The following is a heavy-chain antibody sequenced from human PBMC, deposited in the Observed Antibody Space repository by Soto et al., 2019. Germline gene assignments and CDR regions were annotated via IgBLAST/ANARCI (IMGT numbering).Heavy chain of an antibody. CDR1: GGTFSSYA. CDR2: IIPIFGTA. Sequence: ASVKVSCKASGGTFSSYAISWVRQAPGQGLEWMGGIIPIFGTANYAQKFQGRVTITADESTSTAYMELSSLRSEDTAVYYCAGEPTPHFWSGSYFDYWGQGTLVTVSS. D-gene: IGHD3-3*02. V-gene: IGHV1-69*13. CDR3: AGEPTPHFWSGSYFDY. J-gene: IGHJ4*02.